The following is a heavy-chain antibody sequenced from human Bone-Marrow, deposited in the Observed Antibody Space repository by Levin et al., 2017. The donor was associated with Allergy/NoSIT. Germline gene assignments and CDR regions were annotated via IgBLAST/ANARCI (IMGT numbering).Heavy chain of an antibody. V-gene: IGHV4-59*01. CDR3: ARTCGDYGRFWFDP. D-gene: IGHD4-17*01. CDR2: IYYSGST. J-gene: IGHJ5*02. Sequence: SETLSLTCTVSGGSISSYYWSWIRQPPGKGLEWIGYIYYSGSTNYNPSLKSRVTLSVDTSKNQFSLKLSSVTAADTAVYYCARTCGDYGRFWFDPWGQGTLVTVSS. CDR1: GGSISSYY.